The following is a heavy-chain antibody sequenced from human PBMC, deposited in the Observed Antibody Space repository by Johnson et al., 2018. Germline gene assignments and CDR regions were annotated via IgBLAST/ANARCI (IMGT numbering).Heavy chain of an antibody. CDR1: GFTFSNYG. D-gene: IGHD2-2*01. CDR2: IGYHGSKT. CDR3: ARDDCGSPSCFGL. Sequence: VQLVESGGAVVQPGRSLRLSCAPSGFTFSNYGMHWVRQAPGKGLEWVSGIGYHGSKTHYADSVKGRFTISRDNSKNMLYLQVNSLIAEDTAVYYCARDDCGSPSCFGLWGQGTLVTVSS. V-gene: IGHV3-33*01. J-gene: IGHJ4*02.